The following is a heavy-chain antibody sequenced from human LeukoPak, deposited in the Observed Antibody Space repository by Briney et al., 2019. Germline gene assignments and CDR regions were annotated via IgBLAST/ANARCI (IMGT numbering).Heavy chain of an antibody. CDR3: ARDARGYTYGIDY. D-gene: IGHD5-18*01. CDR1: GGSISSYF. Sequence: PSETLSLTCTVSGGSISSYFWGWIRQPPGKGLEWIGSIYHSGSTSYNPSLKSRISISVDTSKNQFSLKLSSVTAADTAVYYCARDARGYTYGIDYWGQGTLVTVSS. J-gene: IGHJ4*02. CDR2: IYHSGST. V-gene: IGHV4-38-2*02.